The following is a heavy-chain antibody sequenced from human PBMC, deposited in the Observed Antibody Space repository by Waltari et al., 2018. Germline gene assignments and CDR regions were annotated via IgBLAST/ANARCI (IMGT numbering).Heavy chain of an antibody. CDR3: ARLTMIVVVISGRGPFDI. J-gene: IGHJ3*02. Sequence: QLQLQESGPGLVKPSETLSLTCTVSGGSISSSSYYWGWIRQPPGKGLEWIGSIYYSGSTYYNPSLKSRVTISVDTSKNQFSLKLSSVTAADTAVYYCARLTMIVVVISGRGPFDIWGQGTMVTVSS. CDR2: IYYSGST. V-gene: IGHV4-39*01. D-gene: IGHD3-22*01. CDR1: GGSISSSSYY.